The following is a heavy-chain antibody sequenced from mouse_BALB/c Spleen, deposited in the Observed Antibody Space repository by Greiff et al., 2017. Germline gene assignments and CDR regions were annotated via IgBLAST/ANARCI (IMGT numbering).Heavy chain of an antibody. V-gene: IGHV5-6-5*01. CDR1: GFTFSSYA. J-gene: IGHJ2*01. CDR2: ISSGGST. Sequence: EVKLVESGGGLVKPGGSLKLSCAASGFTFSSYAMSWVRQTPEKRLEWVASISSGGSTYYPDSVKGRFTISRDNARNILYLQMSSLRSEDTAMYYCARERSTTVVDKGDYWGQGTTLTVSS. CDR3: ARERSTTVVDKGDY. D-gene: IGHD1-1*01.